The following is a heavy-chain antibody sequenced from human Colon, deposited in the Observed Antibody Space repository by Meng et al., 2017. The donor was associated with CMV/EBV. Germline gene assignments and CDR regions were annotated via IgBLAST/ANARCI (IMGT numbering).Heavy chain of an antibody. V-gene: IGHV1-46*01. CDR2: INPSGGST. Sequence: ASVKVSCKASGYTFTGYYMHWVRQAPGQGLEWMGIINPSGGSTSYAQKFQGRVTMTRDTSTSTVYMELSSLRFEDTAVYYCATADLLWTPLDYWGQGTLVTVSS. CDR1: GYTFTGYY. CDR3: ATADLLWTPLDY. J-gene: IGHJ4*02. D-gene: IGHD3-10*01.